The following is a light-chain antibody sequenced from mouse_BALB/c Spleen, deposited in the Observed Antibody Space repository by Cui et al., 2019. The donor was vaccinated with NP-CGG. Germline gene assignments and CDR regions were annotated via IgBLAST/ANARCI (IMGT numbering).Light chain of an antibody. J-gene: IGLJ1*01. CDR1: TGAVTTSNY. Sequence: QAVVTQESARTTSPGETVTLTCRSSTGAVTTSNYANWVQEKPDHLFTGLIGGTNNRAPGVPARFSASLIGDKAALTITGAQTEDEAIYFCALWYSNHWVFGGGTKLTVL. CDR2: GTN. V-gene: IGLV1*01. CDR3: ALWYSNHWV.